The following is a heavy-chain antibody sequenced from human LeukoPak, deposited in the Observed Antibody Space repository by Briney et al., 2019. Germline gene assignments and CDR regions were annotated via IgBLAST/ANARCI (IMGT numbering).Heavy chain of an antibody. CDR3: TSWGDTTAEYFQR. V-gene: IGHV3-23*01. CDR2: LSDSGGST. CDR1: GFTFSSYA. Sequence: GGSLRLSCAASGFTFSSYAMSWVRQAPGKGLEWVSALSDSGGSTYYADSVKGRFTISRDNAQNSMYLQMNSLRVEDTAVYYCTSWGDTTAEYFQRWGQGTLVTVSS. J-gene: IGHJ1*01. D-gene: IGHD2-21*02.